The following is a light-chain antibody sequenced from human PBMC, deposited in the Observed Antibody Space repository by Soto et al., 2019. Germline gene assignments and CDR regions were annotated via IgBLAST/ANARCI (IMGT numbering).Light chain of an antibody. CDR1: SGSIASNY. V-gene: IGLV6-57*04. Sequence: NFMLTQPHSVSESPGKTVTISCTRSSGSIASNYVQWYQQRPGSAPTPVIYEGNQRPSGVPDRFSGSIDSSSNSASLSISGLKTEDEADYYCQSFDSSNQVFGGGTQLTVL. J-gene: IGLJ2*01. CDR2: EGN. CDR3: QSFDSSNQV.